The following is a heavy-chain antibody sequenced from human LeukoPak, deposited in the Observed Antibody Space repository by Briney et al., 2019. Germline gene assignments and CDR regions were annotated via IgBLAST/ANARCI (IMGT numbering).Heavy chain of an antibody. CDR1: GGTFSRYA. CDR2: IIPIFGTA. Sequence: GASVKVSCKASGGTFSRYAISWVRQSPGQGLEWMGGIIPIFGTANYAQKFQGRVTITADESTSTAYMELSSLRSEDTAVYYCARELSPATLYYFDYWGQGTLVTVSS. V-gene: IGHV1-69*13. CDR3: ARELSPATLYYFDY. J-gene: IGHJ4*02. D-gene: IGHD6-25*01.